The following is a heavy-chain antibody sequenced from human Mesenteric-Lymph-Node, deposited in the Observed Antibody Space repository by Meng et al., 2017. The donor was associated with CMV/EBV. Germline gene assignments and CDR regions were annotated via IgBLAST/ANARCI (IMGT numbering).Heavy chain of an antibody. CDR3: ARELLVVPAAMGYYYYGMDV. CDR2: IYDSGST. D-gene: IGHD2-2*01. Sequence: SETLSLTCTVSGGSIGSGDYYWNWIRQTPGKGLEWIGYIYDSGSTFYNPSLRRRVTISIDTSKNQFSLKLSSVTPEDTAVYYCARELLVVPAAMGYYYYGMDVWGQGTTVTVSS. V-gene: IGHV4-30-4*08. J-gene: IGHJ6*02. CDR1: GGSIGSGDYY.